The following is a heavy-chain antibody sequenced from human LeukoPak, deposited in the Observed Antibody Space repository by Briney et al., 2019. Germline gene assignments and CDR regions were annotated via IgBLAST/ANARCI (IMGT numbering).Heavy chain of an antibody. CDR3: ARALAAAAGRRAGMMGD. J-gene: IGHJ4*02. D-gene: IGHD6-13*01. V-gene: IGHV1-46*01. CDR2: INSSGGGT. CDR1: GYTFTSYA. Sequence: ASVKVSCKASGYTFTSYAMNWVRQAPGQGLEWMGIINSSGGGTSYAQKFQGRVTMTRDMSTSTVYMELSSLRSEDTAVYYCARALAAAAGRRAGMMGDWGQGTLVTVSS.